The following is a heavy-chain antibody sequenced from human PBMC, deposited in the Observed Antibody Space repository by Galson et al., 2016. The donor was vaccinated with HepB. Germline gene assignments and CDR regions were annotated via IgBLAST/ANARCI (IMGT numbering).Heavy chain of an antibody. J-gene: IGHJ3*02. CDR3: ARDHLLNYYDSSGPEGAFYI. Sequence: SVKVSCKASGYTFTRHGISWVRQAPGQGLEWMGWISVYSGHTNYAQNLRGRVTMTTDTSTSTAYMELRSLRSDDTAVYYCARDHLLNYYDSSGPEGAFYIWGQGTMVTVSS. D-gene: IGHD3-22*01. CDR1: GYTFTRHG. CDR2: ISVYSGHT. V-gene: IGHV1-18*01.